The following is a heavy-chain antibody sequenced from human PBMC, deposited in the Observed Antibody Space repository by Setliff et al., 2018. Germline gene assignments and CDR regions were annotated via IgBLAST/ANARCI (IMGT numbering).Heavy chain of an antibody. CDR1: GGSISSYY. D-gene: IGHD6-19*01. Sequence: SETLSLTCTVSGGSISSYYWSWIRQPAGKGLEWIGHIYIGGSANYNPSLKSRVTMSIDTSKNQFSLKLNSVTAADMAVYYCAIEQWLDPPGYYYMDVWAKGTTVTVSS. V-gene: IGHV4-4*07. CDR2: IYIGGSA. CDR3: AIEQWLDPPGYYYMDV. J-gene: IGHJ6*03.